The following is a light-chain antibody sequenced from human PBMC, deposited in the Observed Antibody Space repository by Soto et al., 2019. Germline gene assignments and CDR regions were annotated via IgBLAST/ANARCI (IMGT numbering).Light chain of an antibody. J-gene: IGKJ2*01. CDR2: GAP. CDR3: QQYDSSYT. V-gene: IGKV3-20*01. CDR1: QTITNNY. Sequence: EIVLTQSPGTLSLSPGERATLSCRASQTITNNYLAWYQQKPGQAPRLVMSGAPSRATGIPDRFSGGGSETDFTLTISRLEPEDFAVYYCQQYDSSYTFGQGTKLEIK.